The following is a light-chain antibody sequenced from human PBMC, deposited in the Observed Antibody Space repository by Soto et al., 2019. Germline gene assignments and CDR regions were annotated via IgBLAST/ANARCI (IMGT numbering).Light chain of an antibody. CDR2: GSS. V-gene: IGKV3-20*01. Sequence: EIVLTQSPGTLSLSPGERATLSCRASQSVSSNYLAWYQQKPGQAPRLLIYGSSSRATGIPDRFSGGGSGTDFTLTISRLEPEDFAVYFCQQYGSSPTFTFGQGTKVEIK. J-gene: IGKJ2*01. CDR1: QSVSSNY. CDR3: QQYGSSPTFT.